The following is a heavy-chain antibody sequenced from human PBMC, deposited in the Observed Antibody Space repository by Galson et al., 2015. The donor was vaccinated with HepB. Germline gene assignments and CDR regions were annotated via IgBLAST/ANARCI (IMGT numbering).Heavy chain of an antibody. Sequence: SLRLSCAASGFTVSSNYMSWVRQAPGKGLEWVSVIYSGGSTYYADSVKGRFTISRDNSKNTLYLQMNSLRAEDTAVYYCARELGGWYPPYYYGMDVWGQGTTVTVSS. J-gene: IGHJ6*02. CDR2: IYSGGST. CDR3: ARELGGWYPPYYYGMDV. CDR1: GFTVSSNY. D-gene: IGHD6-19*01. V-gene: IGHV3-66*01.